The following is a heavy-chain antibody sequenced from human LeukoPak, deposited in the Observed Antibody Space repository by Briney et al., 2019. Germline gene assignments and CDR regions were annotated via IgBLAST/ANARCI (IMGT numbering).Heavy chain of an antibody. J-gene: IGHJ4*02. Sequence: GGSLRLSCAASGFTFSSYWMSWVRQAPGKGLEWVANIKQDGSEKYYVDSVKGRFTISRDNAKNSLYLQMNSLRAEDTAVYYCARFIRFLGWLPLDYWGQGTLVTVSS. CDR2: IKQDGSEK. D-gene: IGHD3-3*01. CDR3: ARFIRFLGWLPLDY. CDR1: GFTFSSYW. V-gene: IGHV3-7*01.